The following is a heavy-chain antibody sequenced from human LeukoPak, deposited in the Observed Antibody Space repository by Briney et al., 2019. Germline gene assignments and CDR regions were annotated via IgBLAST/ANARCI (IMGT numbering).Heavy chain of an antibody. CDR3: AKDRQWLVRGPHDAFDI. J-gene: IGHJ3*02. V-gene: IGHV3-30*02. Sequence: PGGSLRLSCAASGFTFSSYGMHWVRQAPGKGLEWVAFIRYDGSNKYYADSVKGRFTISRDNSKNTLYLQMNSLRAEDTAVYYCAKDRQWLVRGPHDAFDIWGQGTMVTVSS. D-gene: IGHD6-19*01. CDR1: GFTFSSYG. CDR2: IRYDGSNK.